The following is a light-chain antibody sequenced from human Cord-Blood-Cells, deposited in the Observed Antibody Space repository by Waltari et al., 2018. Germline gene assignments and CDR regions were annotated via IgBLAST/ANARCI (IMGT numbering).Light chain of an antibody. CDR1: SSDVGGYNY. CDR2: AVS. J-gene: IGLJ2*01. CDR3: CSYAGSYVV. V-gene: IGLV2-11*01. Sequence: QSALTQPRPVSGSPGQSVTISCTGTSSDVGGYNYVSWYQQHPGKAPKLMIYAVSKRPSGVPDRFSGSKSGNTASLTISGLQAEDEADYYCCSYAGSYVVFGGGTKLTVL.